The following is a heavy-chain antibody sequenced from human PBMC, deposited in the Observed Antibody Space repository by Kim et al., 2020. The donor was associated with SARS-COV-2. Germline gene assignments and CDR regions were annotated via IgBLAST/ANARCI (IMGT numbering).Heavy chain of an antibody. J-gene: IGHJ4*02. CDR3: GKAYDSRGYFYVY. Sequence: GGSLRLSCAASGFTFSSNSMSWVRQAPGKGLEWVSSINSRSSYIYYADSVKGRFTISRDNAKNSLFLQMSSLRVEDTAVYYCGKAYDSRGYFYVYWGQGT. CDR1: GFTFSSNS. D-gene: IGHD3-22*01. CDR2: INSRSSYI. V-gene: IGHV3-21*01.